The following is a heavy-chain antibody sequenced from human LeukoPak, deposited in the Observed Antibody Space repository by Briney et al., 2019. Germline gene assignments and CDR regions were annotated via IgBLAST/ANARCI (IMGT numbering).Heavy chain of an antibody. V-gene: IGHV3-23*01. CDR1: GFTFSSYV. J-gene: IGHJ4*02. CDR2: ISGNSDST. CDR3: AKKTSYCADDCFPYYFDY. Sequence: PGGSLRLSCAASGFTFSSYVMTWVRQAPGKGLEWVSGISGNSDSTYYADSVKGRFTISRDNSMNTLFLQMNSLRTEDTAVYYCAKKTSYCADDCFPYYFDYWGQGTLVTVSS. D-gene: IGHD2-21*02.